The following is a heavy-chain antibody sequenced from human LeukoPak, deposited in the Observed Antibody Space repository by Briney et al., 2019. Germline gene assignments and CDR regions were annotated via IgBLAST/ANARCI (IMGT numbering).Heavy chain of an antibody. CDR1: GFTSRSYW. CDR3: VRDNRWASDY. Sequence: GGSLRLSCAASGFTSRSYWMNWVRQAPGKGLEWVANIKGDGGEKYADSVKGRFSISRDNAKNSVYLQMNSLRAEDTAVYYCVRDNRWASDYWGQGTLVTVSS. D-gene: IGHD4-23*01. J-gene: IGHJ4*02. V-gene: IGHV3-7*01. CDR2: IKGDGGEK.